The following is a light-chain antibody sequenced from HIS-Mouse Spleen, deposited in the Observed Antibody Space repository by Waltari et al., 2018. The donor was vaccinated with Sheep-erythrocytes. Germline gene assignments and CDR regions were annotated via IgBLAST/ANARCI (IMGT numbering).Light chain of an antibody. CDR3: GADHGSGSNFVYV. CDR2: VGTGGIVG. Sequence: QPVLTQPPSASASLGASVTLTCTLSSGYSNYKVDWHQQRPGKGHRFVMRVGTGGIVGSKGDGIPDRFSVLGSGLNRYLTIKNIQEEDESDYHCGADHGSGSNFVYVFGTGTKVTVL. J-gene: IGLJ1*01. CDR1: SGYSNYK. V-gene: IGLV9-49*01.